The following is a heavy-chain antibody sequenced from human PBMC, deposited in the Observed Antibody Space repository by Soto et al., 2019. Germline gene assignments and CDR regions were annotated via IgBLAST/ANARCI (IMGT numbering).Heavy chain of an antibody. D-gene: IGHD3-3*01. CDR2: ISAYNGNA. CDR3: ARGSRFDWLDP. J-gene: IGHJ5*02. V-gene: IGHV1-18*04. Sequence: GAAVKDSCQASGYTLTNYGFTWVRQAPGQGLEWMGWISAYNGNANYGQNFQGRVTMTTDTATSTAHMELRSLRYDDTAIYYCARGSRFDWLDPWGQGTLVTVSS. CDR1: GYTLTNYG.